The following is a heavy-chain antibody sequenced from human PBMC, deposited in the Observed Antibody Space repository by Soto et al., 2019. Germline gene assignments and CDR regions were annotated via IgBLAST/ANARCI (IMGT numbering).Heavy chain of an antibody. CDR2: ISWNSGSI. V-gene: IGHV3-9*01. CDR3: AKDISYSSSSGYFDY. CDR1: GFTFDDYA. Sequence: EVQLVESGGGLVQPGRSLRLSCAASGFTFDDYAMHWVRQAPGKGLEWVSGISWNSGSIGYADSVKGRFTISRDNAKNSLYLQMNRLRAEDTALYYCAKDISYSSSSGYFDYWGQGTLVTVSS. D-gene: IGHD6-13*01. J-gene: IGHJ4*02.